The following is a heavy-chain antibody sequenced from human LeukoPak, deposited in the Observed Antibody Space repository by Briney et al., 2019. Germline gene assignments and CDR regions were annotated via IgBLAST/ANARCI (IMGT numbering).Heavy chain of an antibody. CDR3: ARMVAGIIKGFDY. CDR1: GGSISSGGYY. V-gene: IGHV4-31*03. J-gene: IGHJ4*02. Sequence: SETLSLTCTVSGGSISSGGYYWSWIRQHPGKGLEWIGYIYYSGSTYYNPSLKSRVTISVYTSKNQFSLKLSSVTAADTAVYYCARMVAGIIKGFDYWGQGTLVTVSS. D-gene: IGHD6-19*01. CDR2: IYYSGST.